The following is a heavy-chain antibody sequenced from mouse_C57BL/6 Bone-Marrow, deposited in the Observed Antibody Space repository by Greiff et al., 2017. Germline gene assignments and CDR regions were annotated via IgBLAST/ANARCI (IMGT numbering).Heavy chain of an antibody. CDR1: GYTFTDYN. CDR3: ARSNYDYDWYFDV. V-gene: IGHV1-18*01. J-gene: IGHJ1*03. CDR2: INPNNGGT. D-gene: IGHD2-4*01. Sequence: DVQLQESGPELVKPGASVKIPCKASGYTFTDYNMDWVKQSHGKSLEWIGDINPNNGGTIYNQKFKGKATLTVDKSSSTAYMELRSLTSEDTAVYYCARSNYDYDWYFDVWGTGTTVTVSS.